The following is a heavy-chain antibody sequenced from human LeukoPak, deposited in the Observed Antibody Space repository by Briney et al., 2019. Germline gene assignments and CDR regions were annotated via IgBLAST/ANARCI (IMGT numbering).Heavy chain of an antibody. CDR2: ISGSGGST. Sequence: GGSLRLSCAASGFTFSSYAMSRVRQAPGKGLEWVSSISGSGGSTYYADSVKGRFTISRDNSKNTLYLQMNSLRAEDTAVYYCAKGGPSSGWYRFYFDYWGQGTLVTVSS. CDR3: AKGGPSSGWYRFYFDY. D-gene: IGHD6-19*01. V-gene: IGHV3-23*01. CDR1: GFTFSSYA. J-gene: IGHJ4*02.